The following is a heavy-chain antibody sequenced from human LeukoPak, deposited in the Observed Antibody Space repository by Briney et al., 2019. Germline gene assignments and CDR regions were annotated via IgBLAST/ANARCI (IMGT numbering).Heavy chain of an antibody. CDR1: GFTVSSNY. CDR3: ARVSGMATKR. D-gene: IGHD5-24*01. CDR2: ISSSSSYI. J-gene: IGHJ4*02. Sequence: GGSLRLSCAASGFTVSSNYMSWVRQAPGEGLEWVSSISSSSSYIYYADSVKGRFTISRDNAKNSLYLQMNSLRAEDTAVYYCARVSGMATKRWGQGTLVTVSS. V-gene: IGHV3-21*01.